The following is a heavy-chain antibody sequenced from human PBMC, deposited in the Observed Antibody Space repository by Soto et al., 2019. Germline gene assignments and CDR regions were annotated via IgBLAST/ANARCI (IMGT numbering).Heavy chain of an antibody. CDR1: GGSISSSSYY. CDR2: IYYSGST. J-gene: IGHJ4*02. Sequence: PSETLSLTCTVSGGSISSSSYYWGWIRQPPGKGLEWIGSIYYSGSTYYNPSLKSRVTISVDTSKNQFSLKLSSVTAADTAVYYCARHMFMTGYSSGWYYFDYWGQGTLVTVSS. V-gene: IGHV4-39*01. CDR3: ARHMFMTGYSSGWYYFDY. D-gene: IGHD6-19*01.